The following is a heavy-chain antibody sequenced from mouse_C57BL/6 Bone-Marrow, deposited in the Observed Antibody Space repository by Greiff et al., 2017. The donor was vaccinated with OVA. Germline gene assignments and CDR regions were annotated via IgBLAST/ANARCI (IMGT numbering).Heavy chain of an antibody. Sequence: QVQLQQSGPELVKPGASVKISCKASGYAFSSSWMNWVKQRPGKGLEWIGRIYPGDGDTNYNGKFKGKATLTADKSSSTAYMQLSSLTSEDSAVYFCAYILRAMDYWGQGTSVTVSS. CDR3: AYILRAMDY. V-gene: IGHV1-82*01. CDR2: IYPGDGDT. J-gene: IGHJ4*01. D-gene: IGHD1-3*01. CDR1: GYAFSSSW.